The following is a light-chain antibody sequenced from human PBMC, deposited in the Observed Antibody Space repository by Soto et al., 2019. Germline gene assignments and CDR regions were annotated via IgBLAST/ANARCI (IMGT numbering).Light chain of an antibody. Sequence: QSALTQPPSASGPPGQSVTISCTGTSSDVGGYNYVSWYQQHPGKAPRLMIYEVSKRPSGVPDRFSGSKSGNTASLTVSGLQAEDEADYYCSSYEGSNNFDFGTGTKVTVL. CDR1: SSDVGGYNY. V-gene: IGLV2-8*01. CDR2: EVS. J-gene: IGLJ1*01. CDR3: SSYEGSNNFD.